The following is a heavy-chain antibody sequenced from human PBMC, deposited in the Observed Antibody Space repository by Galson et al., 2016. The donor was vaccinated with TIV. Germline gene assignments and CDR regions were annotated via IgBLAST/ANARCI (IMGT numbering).Heavy chain of an antibody. CDR1: GGIFNSYT. J-gene: IGHJ4*02. Sequence: SVKVSCKASGGIFNSYTISWVRQAPGQGLEWMGRIIAIFGTTNYAQKFQGRVTITADESTCTVYMELRSLISEDTAVDYCARGWDYYDGSGYQNWGQGTLVTVSS. CDR2: IIAIFGTT. V-gene: IGHV1-69*13. CDR3: ARGWDYYDGSGYQN. D-gene: IGHD3-22*01.